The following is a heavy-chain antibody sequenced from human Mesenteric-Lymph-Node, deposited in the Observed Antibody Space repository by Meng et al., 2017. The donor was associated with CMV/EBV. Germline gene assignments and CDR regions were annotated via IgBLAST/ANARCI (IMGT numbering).Heavy chain of an antibody. CDR1: TFTSYD. D-gene: IGHD3-10*01. CDR2: MNPNSGNT. Sequence: TFTSYDINWVRQATGQGLEWMGWMNPNSGNTGYAQKFQGRVTMTRNTSISTAYMELSSLRSEDTAVYYCARDVLLWFGESSQINWFDPWGQGTLVTVSS. CDR3: ARDVLLWFGESSQINWFDP. V-gene: IGHV1-8*01. J-gene: IGHJ5*02.